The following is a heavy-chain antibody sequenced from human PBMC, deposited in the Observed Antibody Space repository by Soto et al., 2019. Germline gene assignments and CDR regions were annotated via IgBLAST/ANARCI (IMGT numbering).Heavy chain of an antibody. CDR2: ISSGSSNI. CDR1: GFAFRSYN. Sequence: EVQLVESGGGLVKPGGSLTLSCAASGFAFRSYNMNWVRQAPGKGLEWVASISSGSSNIYYADSVKGRFTISRDNANNTLLLQMDSLRAEESAVYYCARATVVAATFDFWGQGPLVNVSS. CDR3: ARATVVAATFDF. V-gene: IGHV3-21*01. J-gene: IGHJ4*02. D-gene: IGHD2-15*01.